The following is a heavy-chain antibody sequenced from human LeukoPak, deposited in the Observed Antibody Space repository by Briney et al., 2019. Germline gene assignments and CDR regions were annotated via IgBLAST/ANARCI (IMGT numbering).Heavy chain of an antibody. CDR3: ARDLGEGYFNY. J-gene: IGHJ4*01. CDR2: VICYSGGT. V-gene: IGHV1-2*02. CDR1: GYTFTNYY. Sequence: ASVKVSCKASGYTFTNYYIHWVRQAPGQGLEWMGWVICYSGGTNYTQKFEGRLTMTRDTSISAAYMELSRLRSDDTAIYYCARDLGEGYFNYWGQGTLVTVSS.